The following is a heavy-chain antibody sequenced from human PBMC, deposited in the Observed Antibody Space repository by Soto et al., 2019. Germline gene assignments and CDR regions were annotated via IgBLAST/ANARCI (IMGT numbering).Heavy chain of an antibody. CDR3: RRSSRYSTDV. D-gene: IGHD6-13*01. J-gene: IGHJ6*02. CDR2: IYYSGNT. Sequence: SETLSLTCSVSSASLSSSTYYWSWIRQPPGRGPEWIGSIYYSGNTYYKPSLKSRVSISIDTSRNQFSLKPTSVTAAATDVYYCRRSSRYSTDVWGQGTTVTVSS. CDR1: SASLSSSTYY. V-gene: IGHV4-39*01.